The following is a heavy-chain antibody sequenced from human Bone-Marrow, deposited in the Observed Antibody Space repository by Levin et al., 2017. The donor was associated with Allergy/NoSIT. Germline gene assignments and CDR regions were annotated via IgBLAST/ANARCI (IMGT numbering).Heavy chain of an antibody. CDR2: ISGSGSDT. CDR3: ARRGGTGWGAFDV. V-gene: IGHV3-23*01. J-gene: IGHJ3*01. Sequence: PGGSLRLSCTASGFTFTTYAMNWVRQAPGKGLEWVSSISGSGSDTYYADSVKGRFTISRDNPKNTVDLQMNSLRDEDTAVYYCARRGGTGWGAFDVWGQGTMVTVSS. CDR1: GFTFTTYA. D-gene: IGHD2-8*02.